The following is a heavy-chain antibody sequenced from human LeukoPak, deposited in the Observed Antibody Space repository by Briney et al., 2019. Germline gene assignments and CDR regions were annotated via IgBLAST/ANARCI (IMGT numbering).Heavy chain of an antibody. J-gene: IGHJ5*02. Sequence: SETLSLTCAVYGGSFSGYYWSWIRQPPGEGLEWIGEINHSGSTNYNPSLKSRVTISVDTSKNQFSLKLSSVTAADTAVYYCARARRIVVVPAATHNWFDPWGQGTLVTVSS. D-gene: IGHD2-2*01. CDR2: INHSGST. CDR3: ARARRIVVVPAATHNWFDP. CDR1: GGSFSGYY. V-gene: IGHV4-34*01.